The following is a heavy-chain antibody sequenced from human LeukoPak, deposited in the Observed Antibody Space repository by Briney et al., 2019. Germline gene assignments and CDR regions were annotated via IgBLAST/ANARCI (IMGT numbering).Heavy chain of an antibody. CDR3: TTEPPFSGSYGGDWFDP. CDR2: IKSKTDGGTT. J-gene: IGHJ5*02. CDR1: GFTFSNAW. Sequence: GGSLRLSCAASGFTFSNAWMSWVRQAPGKGLEWVGRIKSKTDGGTTDYAAPVKGRFTISRDDSKNTLYLQMNSLKTEDTAVYYCTTEPPFSGSYGGDWFDPWGQGTLVTVSS. V-gene: IGHV3-15*01. D-gene: IGHD1-26*01.